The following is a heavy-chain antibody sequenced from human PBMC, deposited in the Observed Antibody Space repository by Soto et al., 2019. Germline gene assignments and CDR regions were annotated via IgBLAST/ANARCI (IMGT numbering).Heavy chain of an antibody. CDR1: GFTFTSSA. CDR3: AADLHYDILTGYYKAPVFDY. Sequence: SVKVSCKASGFTFTSSAVQWVRQARGQRLEWIGWIVVSSGNTNYAQKFQERVTITRDMSTSTAYMELSSLRSEDTAVYYCAADLHYDILTGYYKAPVFDYWGQGTLVTVSS. J-gene: IGHJ4*02. V-gene: IGHV1-58*01. D-gene: IGHD3-9*01. CDR2: IVVSSGNT.